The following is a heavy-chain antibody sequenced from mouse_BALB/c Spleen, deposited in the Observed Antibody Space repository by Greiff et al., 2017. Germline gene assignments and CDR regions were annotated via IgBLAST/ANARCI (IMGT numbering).Heavy chain of an antibody. CDR1: GYTFTSYW. J-gene: IGHJ1*01. V-gene: IGHV1-87*01. CDR2: IYPGDGDT. CDR3: ARGSVYFDV. Sequence: VQLHQSGAELARPGASVKLSCKASGYTFTSYWMQWVKQRPGQGLEWIGAIYPGDGDTRYTQKFKGKATLTADKSSSTAYMQLSSLASEDSAVYYCARGSVYFDVWGAGTTVTVSS.